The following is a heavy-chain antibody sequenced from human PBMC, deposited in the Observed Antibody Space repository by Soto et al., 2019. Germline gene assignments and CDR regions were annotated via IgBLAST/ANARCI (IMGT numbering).Heavy chain of an antibody. CDR3: ARGLITSTHRGIDY. Sequence: QVQLVESGGGVVQPGRSLRLSCAASGFTFSSYGMHWVHQAPGKGLEWVAVIWYDGSNKYYTDSVKGRFTISRDNSRNTLYLQMNSLSAEDTAVYYCARGLITSTHRGIDYWGQGTLVTVSS. CDR2: IWYDGSNK. V-gene: IGHV3-33*01. J-gene: IGHJ4*02. D-gene: IGHD3-16*01. CDR1: GFTFSSYG.